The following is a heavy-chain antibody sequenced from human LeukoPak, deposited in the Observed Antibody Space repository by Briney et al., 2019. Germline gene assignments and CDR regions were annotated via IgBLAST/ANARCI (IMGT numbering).Heavy chain of an antibody. D-gene: IGHD6-13*01. CDR1: GFTFSSYAMH. CDR2: ISYSGYT. J-gene: IGHJ4*02. V-gene: IGHV4-39*01. CDR3: AGLIRAPAGLHTTGIIDS. Sequence: LRLSCAASGFTFSSYAMHWVRQPPGKGPEWIGSISYSGYTFYNPSLNSRVTISGDTSKNQFSLKLSAVTAADTAVYYCAGLIRAPAGLHTTGIIDSWGQGTLVTVSS.